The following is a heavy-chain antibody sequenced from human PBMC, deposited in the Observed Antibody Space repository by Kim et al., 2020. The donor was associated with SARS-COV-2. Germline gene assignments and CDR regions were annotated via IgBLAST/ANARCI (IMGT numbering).Heavy chain of an antibody. J-gene: IGHJ4*02. CDR1: GGSISGHY. D-gene: IGHD5-18*01. CDR2: VYDSGIT. CDR3: AREGHYDRYSYRSFDH. V-gene: IGHV4-59*11. Sequence: SETLSLTCTVSGGSISGHYWSWIRQPPGRGLEWIGYVYDSGITYYNSSLQSRVTILEDTSKNQFSLKLSSVTASDTAVYYCAREGHYDRYSYRSFDHWGQGTLVTVSS.